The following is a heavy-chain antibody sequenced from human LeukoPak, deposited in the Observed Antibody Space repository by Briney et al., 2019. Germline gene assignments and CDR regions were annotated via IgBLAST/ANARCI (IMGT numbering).Heavy chain of an antibody. V-gene: IGHV3-48*01. D-gene: IGHD6-6*01. J-gene: IGHJ4*02. CDR1: GFAFSDYS. Sequence: GGSLRLSCAASGFAFSDYSMNWVRQAPGKGLEWISYISSSSSTTYYADSVKGRFTISRDNGKNSLYLQMNSLRAEDTAVYYCARDQKEYSSSAGDYWGQGTLVTVSS. CDR2: ISSSSSTT. CDR3: ARDQKEYSSSAGDY.